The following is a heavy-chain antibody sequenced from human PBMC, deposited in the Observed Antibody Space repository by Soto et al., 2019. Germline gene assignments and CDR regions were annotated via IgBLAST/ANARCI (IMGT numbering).Heavy chain of an antibody. CDR1: GGSISSGGYY. V-gene: IGHV4-31*03. J-gene: IGHJ5*02. CDR3: ARDRKVGANRVGWFDP. CDR2: IYYSGST. Sequence: PSETLSLTCTVSGGSISSGGYYWSWIRQHPGKGLEWIGYIYYSGSTYYNPSLKSRVTISVDTSKNQFSLKLSSVTAADTAVYYCARDRKVGANRVGWFDPWGQGTLVTVSS. D-gene: IGHD1-26*01.